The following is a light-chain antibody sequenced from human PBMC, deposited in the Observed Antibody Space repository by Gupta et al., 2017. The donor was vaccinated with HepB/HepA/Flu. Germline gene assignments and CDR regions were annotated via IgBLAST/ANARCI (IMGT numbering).Light chain of an antibody. CDR3: QVWDNNGNYV. Sequence: SYVLTQPPSVSVAPGGTASIACGGNNIGSKRVHWYQQRPGQAPLLVMYFDSNRPSGIPERFSGSNSGNTATLTINRVEAEDEADYYCQVWDNNGNYVFGSGTKVTVL. CDR2: FDS. V-gene: IGLV3-21*04. CDR1: NIGSKR. J-gene: IGLJ1*01.